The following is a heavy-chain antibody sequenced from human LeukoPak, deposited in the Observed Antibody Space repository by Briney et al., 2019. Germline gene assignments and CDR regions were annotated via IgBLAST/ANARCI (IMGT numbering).Heavy chain of an antibody. J-gene: IGHJ4*02. CDR1: GGSISSGGYF. CDR2: IYYSGST. V-gene: IGHV4-31*03. CDR3: AIKAYDGGADY. D-gene: IGHD2-21*01. Sequence: PSETLSLTCTVSGGSISSGGYFWSWIRQHPGKGLEWIGYIYYSGSTNYNPSLKSRVTISVDTSKNQFSLKLSSVTAADTAVYYCAIKAYDGGADYWGQGTLVSVSS.